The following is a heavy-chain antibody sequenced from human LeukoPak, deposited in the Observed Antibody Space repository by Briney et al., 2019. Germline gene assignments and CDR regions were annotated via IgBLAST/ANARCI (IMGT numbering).Heavy chain of an antibody. J-gene: IGHJ4*02. Sequence: PGGSLRLSCAASGFIFGDYGMNWVRQAPGKGLEYVSAISSNGGSTYYANSVKGRFTISRDNSKNTLYLQMGSLRAEDMAVYYCARGGAGGFLEWLDYWGQGTLVTVSS. CDR2: ISSNGGST. CDR3: ARGGAGGFLEWLDY. D-gene: IGHD3-3*01. V-gene: IGHV3-64*01. CDR1: GFIFGDYG.